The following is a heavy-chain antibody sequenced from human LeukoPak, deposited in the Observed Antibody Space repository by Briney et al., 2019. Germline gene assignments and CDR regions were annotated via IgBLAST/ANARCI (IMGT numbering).Heavy chain of an antibody. CDR3: ARASYTNDFWGGYYDFDY. J-gene: IGHJ4*02. V-gene: IGHV3-66*02. D-gene: IGHD3-3*01. CDR2: IYSGGST. Sequence: GGSLRLSCAASGFTVSSNYMSWVRQAPGKGLEWVSVIYSGGSTYYADSVKGRFTISRDNSKNTLYLQMNSLRAEDTAVYYCARASYTNDFWGGYYDFDYWGQGTLVTVSS. CDR1: GFTVSSNY.